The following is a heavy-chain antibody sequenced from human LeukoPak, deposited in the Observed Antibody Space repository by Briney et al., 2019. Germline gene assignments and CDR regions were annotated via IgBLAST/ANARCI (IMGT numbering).Heavy chain of an antibody. Sequence: TSETLSLTCTVSGGSITRSSYYWVWIRQPPGKGLEWIGSISYSGSTYSNPSLKSRVTISVDTSKNQFSLKLSSVTAADTAVYYCARRYYYDSSGYSVQTYYFDYWGQGTLVTVSS. J-gene: IGHJ4*02. D-gene: IGHD3-22*01. CDR1: GGSITRSSYY. CDR3: ARRYYYDSSGYSVQTYYFDY. V-gene: IGHV4-39*01. CDR2: ISYSGST.